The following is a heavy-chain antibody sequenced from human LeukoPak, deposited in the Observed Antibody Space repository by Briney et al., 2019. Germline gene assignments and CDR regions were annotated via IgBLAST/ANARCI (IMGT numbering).Heavy chain of an antibody. D-gene: IGHD1-26*01. CDR3: ARVGRGIVGATLDY. Sequence: PGGSLRLSCAASGFTFSSYWMSWVRQAPGKGLEWVANIKQDGSEKYYVDSVKGRFTISRDNAKNSLYLQMNSLRAEDTAVYYCARVGRGIVGATLDYWGQGTQVTVSS. V-gene: IGHV3-7*01. J-gene: IGHJ4*02. CDR2: IKQDGSEK. CDR1: GFTFSSYW.